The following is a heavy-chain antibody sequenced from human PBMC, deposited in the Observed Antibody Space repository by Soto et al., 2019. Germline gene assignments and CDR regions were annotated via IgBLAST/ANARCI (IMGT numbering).Heavy chain of an antibody. CDR1: GGSVSSGSYY. J-gene: IGHJ4*02. V-gene: IGHV4-61*01. CDR2: IYYSGST. Sequence: QVQLQESGPGLVKPSETLSLTCTVSGGSVSSGSYYWSWIRQPPGKGLEWIGYIYYSGSTNYNPSLKSRVSSXVXKSMNQFSLKLSSVAAADTAVYYCARALVVVAASDYWGQGALVTVSS. CDR3: ARALVVVAASDY. D-gene: IGHD2-15*01.